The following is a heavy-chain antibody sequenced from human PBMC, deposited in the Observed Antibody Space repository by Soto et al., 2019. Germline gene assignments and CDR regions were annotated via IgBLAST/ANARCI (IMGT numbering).Heavy chain of an antibody. J-gene: IGHJ6*02. CDR1: GGPFSGYF. CDR3: AKSGDREGNYHVRYYAMDV. D-gene: IGHD1-7*01. CDR2: INHSGST. Sequence: SETLSLTCAVYGGPFSGYFWTWIRQPPGKGLEWIGEINHSGSTNYNPSLKSRITISVDTSKNQFSLKLSSLTAADTAVYFCAKSGDREGNYHVRYYAMDVWGLGTTVTVSS. V-gene: IGHV4-34*01.